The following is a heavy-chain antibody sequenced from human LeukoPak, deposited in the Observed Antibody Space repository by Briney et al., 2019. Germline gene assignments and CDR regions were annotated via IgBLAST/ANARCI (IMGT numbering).Heavy chain of an antibody. Sequence: PSGTLSLTCPVSGGSISSSNWWSWVRQPPGKGLEWIGEIYHSGSTNYNPSLKSRVTISVDKSKNQFSLKLSSVTAADTAVYYCARGGVFMAAATFDYWGQGTLVTVSS. J-gene: IGHJ4*02. CDR2: IYHSGST. CDR1: GGSISSSNW. D-gene: IGHD2-15*01. CDR3: ARGGVFMAAATFDY. V-gene: IGHV4-4*02.